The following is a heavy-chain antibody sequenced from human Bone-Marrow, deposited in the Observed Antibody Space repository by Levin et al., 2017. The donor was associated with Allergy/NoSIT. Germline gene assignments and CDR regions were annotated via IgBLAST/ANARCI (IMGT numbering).Heavy chain of an antibody. D-gene: IGHD6-19*01. J-gene: IGHJ4*02. V-gene: IGHV3-43*01. CDR1: GFIFDECT. Sequence: GESLKISCAASGFIFDECTMHWVRQAPGKGLEWVSLISWDGDYTYYADSVKGRFTISRDNSKNSLYLQMNSLRTEDTALYYCAKASLPIRVAGYFDYWGQGTLVTVSS. CDR3: AKASLPIRVAGYFDY. CDR2: ISWDGDYT.